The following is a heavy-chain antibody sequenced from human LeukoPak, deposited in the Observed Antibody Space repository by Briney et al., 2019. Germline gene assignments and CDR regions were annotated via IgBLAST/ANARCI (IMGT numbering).Heavy chain of an antibody. J-gene: IGHJ6*02. Sequence: GGSLRLSCAASGFTFSNYAMSWVRQAPGKGLEWVGHIKSKAYGGTTDSAAPVKGRFTISRDDSKSTLYLQMNSLKIEDTAVYYCTTVKTYCSGGSCYYDYYYGMDVWGQGTTVTVSS. V-gene: IGHV3-15*01. CDR2: IKSKAYGGTT. CDR1: GFTFSNYA. CDR3: TTVKTYCSGGSCYYDYYYGMDV. D-gene: IGHD2-15*01.